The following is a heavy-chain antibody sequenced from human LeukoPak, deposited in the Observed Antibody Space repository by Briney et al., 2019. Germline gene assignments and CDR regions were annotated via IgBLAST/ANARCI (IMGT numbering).Heavy chain of an antibody. D-gene: IGHD6-13*01. CDR3: ARDTPGYSSSWYGSRDYYYYMDV. CDR1: GGSISISNYY. CDR2: INHSGST. J-gene: IGHJ6*03. V-gene: IGHV4-39*07. Sequence: SETLSLTCTVSGGSISISNYYWSWIRQPPGKGLEWIGEINHSGSTNYNPSLKSRVTISVDTSKNQFSLKLSSVTAADTAVYYCARDTPGYSSSWYGSRDYYYYMDVWGKGTTVTISS.